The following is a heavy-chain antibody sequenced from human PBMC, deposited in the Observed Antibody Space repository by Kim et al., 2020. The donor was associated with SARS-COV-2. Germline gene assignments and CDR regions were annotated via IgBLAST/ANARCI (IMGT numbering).Heavy chain of an antibody. D-gene: IGHD6-19*01. V-gene: IGHV3-7*01. Sequence: DEHYVDSVNGRFTISRDNDRNSLYLQMNSLRVEDTALYFCARGSGWLSDAWGQGTLVTVSS. J-gene: IGHJ5*02. CDR3: ARGSGWLSDA. CDR2: DE.